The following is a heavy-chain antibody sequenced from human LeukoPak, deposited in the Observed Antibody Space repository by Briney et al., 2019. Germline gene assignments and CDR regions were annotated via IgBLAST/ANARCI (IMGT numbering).Heavy chain of an antibody. CDR2: IKQDESEK. V-gene: IGHV3-7*03. Sequence: GGSLRLSCAASGFTFSRYWMNWVRQAPGKGLEWGAKIKQDESEKYYVDSVKGRFTTSRDNAKNSLYLQMNSLRAEDTAVYYCARDGSRGGDNDNWGQGTLVTVSS. J-gene: IGHJ4*02. D-gene: IGHD4-17*01. CDR3: ARDGSRGGDNDN. CDR1: GFTFSRYW.